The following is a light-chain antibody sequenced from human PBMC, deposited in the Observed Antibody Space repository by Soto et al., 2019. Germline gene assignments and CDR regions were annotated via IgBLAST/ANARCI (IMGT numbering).Light chain of an antibody. Sequence: QSAPTHPASVAGSPGQSIPIPCTGPSSAVVGYKYVSWTQQRPGKAPRLMIYEVSNRPSGVSNRFSGSKPGNTASLTISGLQAEDEADYYCSSYTSSSTYVFGTGTKVT. CDR2: EVS. CDR1: SSAVVGYKY. CDR3: SSYTSSSTYV. V-gene: IGLV2-14*01. J-gene: IGLJ1*01.